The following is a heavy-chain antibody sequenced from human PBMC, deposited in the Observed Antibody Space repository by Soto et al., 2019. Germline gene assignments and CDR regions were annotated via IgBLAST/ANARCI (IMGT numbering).Heavy chain of an antibody. D-gene: IGHD3-10*01. V-gene: IGHV4-34*01. CDR1: GGSFSGYY. Sequence: PSETLSLTCAVYGGSFSGYYWSWIRQPPGKGLEWIGEINHSGSTNYNPSLKSRVTISVDTSKNQFSLKLSSVTAADTAVYYCARGRSTMVRGATTYYYYGMDVWGQWTTV. J-gene: IGHJ6*02. CDR3: ARGRSTMVRGATTYYYYGMDV. CDR2: INHSGST.